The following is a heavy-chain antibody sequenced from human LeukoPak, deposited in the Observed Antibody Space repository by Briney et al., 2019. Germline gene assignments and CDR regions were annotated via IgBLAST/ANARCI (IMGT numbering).Heavy chain of an antibody. D-gene: IGHD5-18*01. Sequence: PGGSLRLPCAASGFTFSSYAMHWVRQAPGKGLEYVSAISSNGGSTYYANSVKGRFTISRDNSKNTLYLQMGSLRAEDMAVYYCARVGYSYGDPDDYWGQGTLVTVSS. CDR1: GFTFSSYA. CDR3: ARVGYSYGDPDDY. CDR2: ISSNGGST. V-gene: IGHV3-64*01. J-gene: IGHJ4*02.